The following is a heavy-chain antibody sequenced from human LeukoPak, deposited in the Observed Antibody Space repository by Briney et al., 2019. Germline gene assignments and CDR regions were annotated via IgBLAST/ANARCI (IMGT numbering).Heavy chain of an antibody. CDR3: ARFGSSLGTPDYGMDV. V-gene: IGHV4-59*01. D-gene: IGHD1-14*01. J-gene: IGHJ6*02. CDR1: GFTFSSYN. CDR2: IYYSGST. Sequence: GSLRLSCAASGFTFSSYNMNWVRQAPGKGLEWIGYIYYSGSTNYNPSLKSRVTISVDTSKNQFSLKLSSVTAADTAVYYCARFGSSLGTPDYGMDVWGQGTTVTVSS.